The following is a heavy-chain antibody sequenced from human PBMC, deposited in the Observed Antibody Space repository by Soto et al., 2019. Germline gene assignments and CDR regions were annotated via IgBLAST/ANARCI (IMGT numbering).Heavy chain of an antibody. CDR1: GYTFTSYA. D-gene: IGHD3-10*01. CDR2: INAGNGNT. J-gene: IGHJ5*02. Sequence: GASVKVSCKASGYTFTSYAMHWVRQAPGQRLEWKGWINAGNGNTKYSQKFQGRVTITRDTSASTAYMELSSLRAEDTAVFYCAKDSEWFGVNWFDPWGQGTLVTVSS. CDR3: AKDSEWFGVNWFDP. V-gene: IGHV1-3*01.